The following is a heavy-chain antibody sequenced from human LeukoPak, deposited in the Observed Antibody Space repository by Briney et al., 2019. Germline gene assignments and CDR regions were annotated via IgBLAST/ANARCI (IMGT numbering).Heavy chain of an antibody. CDR1: SGSFNNHY. V-gene: IGHV4-34*01. CDR3: RCTSHRDYFDY. D-gene: IGHD2-2*01. CDR2: VNYSGIT. J-gene: IGHJ4*02. Sequence: SETLSLTCAVYSGSFNNHYWTWIRQPPGKGLEWIGEVNYSGITTYNPSLKSRVVISVDTSRSQSSLKLTSVTAADTAVYYCRCTSHRDYFDYWGQGTLVTVSS.